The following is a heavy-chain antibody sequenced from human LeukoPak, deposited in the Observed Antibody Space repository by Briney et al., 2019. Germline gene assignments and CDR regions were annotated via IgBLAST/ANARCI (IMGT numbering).Heavy chain of an antibody. Sequence: GGSLRLSCAASGFTFSSYAMSWVRQAPGKGLEWVSAISGSGSGGSTYYADSVKGRFTISRDNSKNTLYLQMNSLRAEDTAVYYCAREAVAEDYWGQGTLVTVSS. CDR2: ISGSGSGGST. D-gene: IGHD6-19*01. J-gene: IGHJ4*02. CDR3: AREAVAEDY. V-gene: IGHV3-23*01. CDR1: GFTFSSYA.